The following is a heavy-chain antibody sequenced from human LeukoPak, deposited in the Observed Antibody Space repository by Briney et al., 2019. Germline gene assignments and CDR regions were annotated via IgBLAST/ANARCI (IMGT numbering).Heavy chain of an antibody. CDR1: GFTFSNYW. CDR2: ISSDGSTT. V-gene: IGHV3-74*03. Sequence: PGGSLRLSCAASGFTFSNYWMHWVRQAPGKGLVWVSRISSDGSTTLYADSVKGRFTISRDNAKNTLYLQMNSLRADDTAVYYCARGHDSAPRSAFAIWGQGTMVTVSS. D-gene: IGHD1-1*01. J-gene: IGHJ3*02. CDR3: ARGHDSAPRSAFAI.